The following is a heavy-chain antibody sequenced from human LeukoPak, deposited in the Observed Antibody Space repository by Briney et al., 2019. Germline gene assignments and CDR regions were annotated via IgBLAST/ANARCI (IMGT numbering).Heavy chain of an antibody. CDR1: GYTFTSYA. CDR3: ARDQGYCSGGSCFLLPDY. D-gene: IGHD2-15*01. J-gene: IGHJ4*02. CDR2: INAGNGNT. V-gene: IGHV1-3*03. Sequence: ASVKVSCKASGYTFTSYAMHWVRQAPGQRLEWMGWINAGNGNTKYSQEFQGRVTITRDTSASTAYMELSSLRSEDMAVYYCARDQGYCSGGSCFLLPDYWGQGTLVTVSS.